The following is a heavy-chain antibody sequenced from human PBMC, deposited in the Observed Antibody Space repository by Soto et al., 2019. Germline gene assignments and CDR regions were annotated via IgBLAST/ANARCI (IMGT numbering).Heavy chain of an antibody. V-gene: IGHV1-3*01. Sequence: ASVKVSCKASGYTFTSYAMHWVRQAPGQRLEWMGWINAGNGNTKYSQKFQGRFTVSRDNSEDTVFLQMNSLRADDTAVYYCAKEGEYSFGYYFDYWGQGTLVTVSS. CDR1: GYTFTSYA. CDR2: INAGNGNT. D-gene: IGHD5-18*01. J-gene: IGHJ4*02. CDR3: AKEGEYSFGYYFDY.